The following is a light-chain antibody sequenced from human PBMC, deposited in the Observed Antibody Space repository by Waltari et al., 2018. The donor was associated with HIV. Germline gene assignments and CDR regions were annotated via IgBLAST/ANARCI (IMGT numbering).Light chain of an antibody. Sequence: CPGERAALSCRASQSVSSSYLAWYQQKPGQAPRRLIYGASSRATGIPDRFSGSGSGTDFTLTISGLEPEEFAVYYCQQYGSSPRTFGQGTKVEIQ. CDR3: QQYGSSPRT. CDR1: QSVSSSY. V-gene: IGKV3-20*01. CDR2: GAS. J-gene: IGKJ1*01.